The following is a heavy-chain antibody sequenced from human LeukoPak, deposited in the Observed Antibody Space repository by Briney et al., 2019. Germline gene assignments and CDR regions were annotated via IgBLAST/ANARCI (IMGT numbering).Heavy chain of an antibody. V-gene: IGHV1-24*01. D-gene: IGHD4-17*01. J-gene: IGHJ6*03. Sequence: ASVKVSCKVSGYTLTELSMHWVRQAPGKGLEWMGGFDPEDGETIYAQKFQGRVTMTEDTSTDTAYMELSNLRSEDTAVYYCATGGYGDYVYPYLFYYMDVWGKGTTVTVSS. CDR2: FDPEDGET. CDR1: GYTLTELS. CDR3: ATGGYGDYVYPYLFYYMDV.